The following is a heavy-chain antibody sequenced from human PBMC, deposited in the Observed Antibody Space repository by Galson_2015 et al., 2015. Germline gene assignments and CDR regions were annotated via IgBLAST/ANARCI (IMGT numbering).Heavy chain of an antibody. V-gene: IGHV3-48*03. Sequence: ALRLSCAASGFTFSTYEMNWVRQAPGKGLEWLSNIISSGRTMDYADYVKGRFTISRDDAKNSLYLQMTSLRAEDTAVYYCARDQRGYGMWDYWGQGTLVTVSS. CDR2: IISSGRTM. J-gene: IGHJ4*02. D-gene: IGHD5-12*01. CDR1: GFTFSTYE. CDR3: ARDQRGYGMWDY.